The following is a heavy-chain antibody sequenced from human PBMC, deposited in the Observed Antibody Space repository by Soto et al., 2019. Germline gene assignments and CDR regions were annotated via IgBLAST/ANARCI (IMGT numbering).Heavy chain of an antibody. CDR3: ARAEGIGIVIVLAAPPDY. D-gene: IGHD2-2*01. CDR2: ISYDVSNK. CDR1: GFSFSSYA. J-gene: IGHJ4*02. Sequence: PGGSLRLSCAASGFSFSSYAMHWVRQPPGKGLEWVAVISYDVSNKYYTDSVKGRFTIARDNSKNTLYLQMNSLRAEDTAIYYCARAEGIGIVIVLAAPPDYWGQGTLVTVS. V-gene: IGHV3-30-3*01.